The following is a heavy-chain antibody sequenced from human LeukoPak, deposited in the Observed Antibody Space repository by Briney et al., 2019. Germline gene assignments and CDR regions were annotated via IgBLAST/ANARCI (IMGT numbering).Heavy chain of an antibody. V-gene: IGHV3-48*01. D-gene: IGHD3-22*01. CDR1: GFTFSTYS. CDR2: ISGDSNTI. J-gene: IGHJ4*02. Sequence: GGSLRLSCAASGFTFSTYSMIWVRQAPGKGLEWLSYISGDSNTIYYADPVKGRFTVSRDNAKNSLYLQLNSLRAEDTAVYYCARDRHSSVDYWGQGTLVTVSS. CDR3: ARDRHSSVDY.